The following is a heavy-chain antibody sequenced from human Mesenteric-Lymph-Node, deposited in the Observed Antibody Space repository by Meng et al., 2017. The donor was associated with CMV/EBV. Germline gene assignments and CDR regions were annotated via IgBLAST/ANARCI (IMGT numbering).Heavy chain of an antibody. Sequence: GESLKISCAASGFIFSSYAIHWVRQAPGKGLEWVAVDGSNRYYADSVKGRFTISRDNSKNTLYLQMNSLRPEDTAVYYCARNSRGTMGGWFDPWGQGTLVTVSS. J-gene: IGHJ5*02. V-gene: IGHV3-30*04. D-gene: IGHD1-26*01. CDR1: GFIFSSYA. CDR2: DGSNR. CDR3: ARNSRGTMGGWFDP.